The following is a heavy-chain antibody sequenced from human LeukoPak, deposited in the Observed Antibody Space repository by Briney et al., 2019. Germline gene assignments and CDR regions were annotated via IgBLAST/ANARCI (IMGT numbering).Heavy chain of an antibody. Sequence: PSETLSLTCTVSGGSIASSSYYCQWSHQPPGKGLEWLGNIYYSGTTFYTSSLKSRVTISTDMSKNQFSLRLTSVTAADTAVYYCARQRADYFYHYMDVWGKGTTVIVSS. CDR1: GGSIASSSYY. J-gene: IGHJ6*03. CDR2: IYYSGTT. CDR3: ARQRADYFYHYMDV. V-gene: IGHV4-39*01.